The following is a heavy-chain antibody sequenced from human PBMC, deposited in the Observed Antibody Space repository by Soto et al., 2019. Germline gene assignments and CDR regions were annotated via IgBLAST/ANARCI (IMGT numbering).Heavy chain of an antibody. CDR2: ITDSGTDT. D-gene: IGHD6-25*01. CDR3: AKDHGYYSVY. J-gene: IGHJ4*02. V-gene: IGHV3-23*01. Sequence: GGSLRLSCVASGFTFSTYAMNWVRQAPGKGLDWVSLITDSGTDTYYADSVKGRFTISRDNSKNTLYLQMNSLRAEDTAVYYCAKDHGYYSVYWGQGTLVTVSS. CDR1: GFTFSTYA.